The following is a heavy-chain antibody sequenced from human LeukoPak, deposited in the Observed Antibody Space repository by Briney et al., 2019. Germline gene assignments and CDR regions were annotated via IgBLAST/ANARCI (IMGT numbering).Heavy chain of an antibody. V-gene: IGHV4-4*07. D-gene: IGHD6-19*01. Sequence: SETLSLTCIVSGGSISGYYWGWIRQPAGKGLEWIGRIYSSGNANYNPSLKSRVTMSVDTSKNQFSLNLSSVTAADTAVYYCARGPRSSDWYSIDYWGQGTLVTVSS. CDR2: IYSSGNA. CDR1: GGSISGYY. J-gene: IGHJ4*02. CDR3: ARGPRSSDWYSIDY.